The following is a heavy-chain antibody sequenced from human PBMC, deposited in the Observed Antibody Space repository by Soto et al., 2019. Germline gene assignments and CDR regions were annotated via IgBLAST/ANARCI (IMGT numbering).Heavy chain of an antibody. J-gene: IGHJ3*02. Sequence: GGSLRLSCAASGFTFSSYGMHWVRQAPGKGLEWVAVIWYDGSNKYYADSVKGRFTISRDNYKKTLYLQMNSLRAEDTAVYYCALDYYGSGSYPNDAFDIWGQGTMVTVSS. CDR3: ALDYYGSGSYPNDAFDI. CDR1: GFTFSSYG. V-gene: IGHV3-33*01. CDR2: IWYDGSNK. D-gene: IGHD3-10*01.